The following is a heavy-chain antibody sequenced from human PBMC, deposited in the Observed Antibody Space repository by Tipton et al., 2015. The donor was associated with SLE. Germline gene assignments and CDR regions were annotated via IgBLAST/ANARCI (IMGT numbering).Heavy chain of an antibody. CDR2: VKNTGRRT. V-gene: IGHV4-39*07. CDR1: PDAIYSNIYN. J-gene: IGHJ6*02. Sequence: TLSLTCTVSPDAIYSNIYNWAWIRQSPGNRLEWIGTVKNTGRRTNLNPSLRGRVTISVDTSNNLLSLKVTSLTAADTAVYYCARGMVTWRGAIIGVDVWGQGTSVNVSS. CDR3: ARGMVTWRGAIIGVDV. D-gene: IGHD2-21*02.